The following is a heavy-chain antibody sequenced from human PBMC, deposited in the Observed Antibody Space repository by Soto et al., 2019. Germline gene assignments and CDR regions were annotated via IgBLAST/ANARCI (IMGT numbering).Heavy chain of an antibody. J-gene: IGHJ1*01. CDR3: ARDLDGLHDDTSGPFPRPG. CDR2: IHSSGSI. CDR1: GGSISSDDYY. D-gene: IGHD3-22*01. Sequence: SETLSLTCTVSGGSISSDDYYWSWIRQAPGRGLEWIGYIHSSGSIYYHPSLKSRATMSIDTAGNQFSLKVSSVTVADTAVYYCARDLDGLHDDTSGPFPRPGWGQGTLVTVS. V-gene: IGHV4-30-4*01.